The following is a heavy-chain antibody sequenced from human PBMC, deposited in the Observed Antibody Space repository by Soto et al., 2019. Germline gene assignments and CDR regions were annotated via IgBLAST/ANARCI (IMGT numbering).Heavy chain of an antibody. CDR2: SHYSGST. CDR1: GGSMTRFY. J-gene: IGHJ5*02. V-gene: IGHV4-59*01. CDR3: TRGGWDIDL. D-gene: IGHD1-26*01. Sequence: QVQLQESGPGLVKPSETLSLTCIVSGGSMTRFYWSWIRQPPGKGLEYIGYSHYSGSTDYTPSFRSRATISVDRSNNQFSLTLNSVTAADTAVYYCTRGGWDIDLWGRGTLVTVSS.